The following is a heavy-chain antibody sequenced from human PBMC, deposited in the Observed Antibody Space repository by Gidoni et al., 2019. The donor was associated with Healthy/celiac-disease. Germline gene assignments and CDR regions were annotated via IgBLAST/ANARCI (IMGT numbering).Heavy chain of an antibody. Sequence: QVQLVESGEGLVQPGGYLRLSCAASGFTFSDYYMSWIRQDPGKGLEWVSYISSSGSTIYYADSVKGRFTISRDNAKNSLYLQMNSLRAEDTAVYYCARGSKSIVGAKYFQHWGQGTLVTVSS. CDR2: ISSSGSTI. V-gene: IGHV3-11*01. D-gene: IGHD1-26*01. CDR1: GFTFSDYY. CDR3: ARGSKSIVGAKYFQH. J-gene: IGHJ1*01.